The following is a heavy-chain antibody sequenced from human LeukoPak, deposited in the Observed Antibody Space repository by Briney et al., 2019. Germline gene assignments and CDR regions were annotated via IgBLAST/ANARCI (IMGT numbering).Heavy chain of an antibody. D-gene: IGHD2-2*01. J-gene: IGHJ6*03. CDR2: IIPIFGTA. CDR1: GYTFTSYA. Sequence: GASVKVSCKASGYTFTSYAMNWVRQAPGQGLEWMGGIIPIFGTANYAQKFQGRVTITADESTSTAYMELSSPRSEDTAVYYCARGLSSTSHYYMDVWGKGTTVTISS. CDR3: ARGLSSTSHYYMDV. V-gene: IGHV1-69*13.